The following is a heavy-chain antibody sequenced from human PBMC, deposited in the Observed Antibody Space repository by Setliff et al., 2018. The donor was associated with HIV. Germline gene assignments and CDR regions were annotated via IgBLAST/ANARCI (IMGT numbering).Heavy chain of an antibody. J-gene: IGHJ4*02. CDR2: ISPYNGDA. CDR1: GYTFTNYD. CDR3: ARMQAYYNFWRSTYYFEY. V-gene: IGHV1-18*01. Sequence: ASVKVSCKASGYTFTNYDINWVLQAPGQGLEWMGYISPYNGDAYYAEKFQGRVTMTTDTSTTAVSMELTNLGSDDTAVYFCARMQAYYNFWRSTYYFEYWGQGTPVTVSS. D-gene: IGHD3-3*01.